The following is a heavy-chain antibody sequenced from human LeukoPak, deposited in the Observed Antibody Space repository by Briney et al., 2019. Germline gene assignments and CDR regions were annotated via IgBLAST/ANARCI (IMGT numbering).Heavy chain of an antibody. D-gene: IGHD3-16*01. CDR3: ARLSRVAVPGGVIRHFDI. V-gene: IGHV2-5*02. CDR2: IYWDDGK. Sequence: SGPTLFKPTPPLTLTFTFSGFSPGTSGRGGGWIRQPPGKAQEGHTLIYWDDGKRYRPCLKSRLTITKDTSQNQVVLTVTNMDPVDTATYFCARLSRVAVPGGVIRHFDIWGQGALVTVSS. J-gene: IGHJ4*02. CDR1: GFSPGTSGRG.